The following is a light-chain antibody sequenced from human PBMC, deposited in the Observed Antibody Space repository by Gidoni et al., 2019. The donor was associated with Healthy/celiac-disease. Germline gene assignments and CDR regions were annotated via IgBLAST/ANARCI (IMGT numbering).Light chain of an antibody. J-gene: IGKJ2*01. CDR3: QQYNNWPPYT. CDR1: QSVGSK. Sequence: EIVMTQSPGTLSVSPGERATLSCRASQSVGSKLAWYQQKPGQAPRLLIYGASTRATGIPARFSGSGSGTEFTLTISSLQSEDFAVYCCQQYNNWPPYTFGQGTKLEIK. CDR2: GAS. V-gene: IGKV3-15*01.